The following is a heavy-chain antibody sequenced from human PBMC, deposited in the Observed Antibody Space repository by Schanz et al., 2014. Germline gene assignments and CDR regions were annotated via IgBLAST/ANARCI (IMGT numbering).Heavy chain of an antibody. Sequence: EVQLVESGGGLVQPGGSLRLSCVASGFSFSDSFMSWIRQTPEKGLEWVSAISGSGGSTYYADSVKGRFTISRDNSKNTLYLQMNSLRAEDTAVYYCAKDAPYPFDLWGRGTLVTVSS. CDR1: GFSFSDSF. V-gene: IGHV3-23*04. J-gene: IGHJ2*01. CDR3: AKDAPYPFDL. CDR2: ISGSGGST.